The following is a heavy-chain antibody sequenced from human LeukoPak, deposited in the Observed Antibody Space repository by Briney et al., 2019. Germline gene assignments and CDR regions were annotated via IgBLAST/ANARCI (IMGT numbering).Heavy chain of an antibody. J-gene: IGHJ4*02. CDR3: ARDFGLTGKVDY. CDR1: GFTFSRYA. CDR2: ISSNGGST. Sequence: GGSLRLSCAASGFTFSRYAMHWVRQAPGKGLESVSAISSNGGSTYYANSVKGRFTISRVNSKNTLYLQMGSLRAEDLAVYYCARDFGLTGKVDYWGQGTLVTVSS. D-gene: IGHD1-20*01. V-gene: IGHV3-64*01.